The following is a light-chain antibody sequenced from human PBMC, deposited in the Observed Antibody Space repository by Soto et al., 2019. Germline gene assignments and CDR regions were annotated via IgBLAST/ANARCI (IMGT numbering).Light chain of an antibody. V-gene: IGLV2-23*03. CDR2: EGS. J-gene: IGLJ1*01. Sequence: QSVLTQPASVSGSPGQSITISCTGTSSDVGSYNLVSWYQQHPGKAPKLMIYEGSKRRSGVSNRFSGSKSGNTASLTISGLQAEDEADYYCCSYAGSSTFPVFGTGTKVTVL. CDR1: SSDVGSYNL. CDR3: CSYAGSSTFPV.